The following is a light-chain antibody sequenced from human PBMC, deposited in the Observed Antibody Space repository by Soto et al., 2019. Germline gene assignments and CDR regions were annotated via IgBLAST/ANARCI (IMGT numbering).Light chain of an antibody. V-gene: IGKV3-20*01. CDR1: QSVSITY. CDR2: ATS. CDR3: QQYGRSGT. J-gene: IGKJ1*01. Sequence: IVLTQSPGTLSLSPGERATRSCRASQSVSITYLAWYQQKPVQAPRPLIYATSSRATGIPDRFSGSGSGTDFTLTISRLEPEDFAVYYCQQYGRSGTFGQGTKVDIK.